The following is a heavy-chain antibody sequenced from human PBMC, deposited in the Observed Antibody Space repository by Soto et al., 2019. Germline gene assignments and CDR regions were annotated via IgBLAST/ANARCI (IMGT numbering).Heavy chain of an antibody. J-gene: IGHJ4*02. CDR1: GFTFSNQA. CDR3: AKVGEEDYYDSSGYFDY. V-gene: IGHV3-23*01. Sequence: GGSLRLSCAASGFTFSNQAMNWVRQAPGKGLEWVSSVSVSGGFTYYADSVKGRFTISRDNSKNTLYLQMNSLRAEDTAIYYCAKVGEEDYYDSSGYFDYWGQGTLVTVSS. CDR2: VSVSGGFT. D-gene: IGHD3-22*01.